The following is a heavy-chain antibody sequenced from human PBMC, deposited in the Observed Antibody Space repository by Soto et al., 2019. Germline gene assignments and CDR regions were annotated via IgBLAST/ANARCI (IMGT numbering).Heavy chain of an antibody. CDR3: HRTFGYYGMHV. CDR1: GYSIASCYY. D-gene: IGHD3-16*01. Sequence: PSETLSLTCPVPGYSIASCYYWAWIRQSQGKGLGWIGSTYHAGSADYNPSLNGRVALSRQTRKSHFSLKLTSVTAAHTAVYHCHRTFGYYGMHVWGQAAGVTVSS. CDR2: TYHAGSA. J-gene: IGHJ6*02. V-gene: IGHV4-38-2*01.